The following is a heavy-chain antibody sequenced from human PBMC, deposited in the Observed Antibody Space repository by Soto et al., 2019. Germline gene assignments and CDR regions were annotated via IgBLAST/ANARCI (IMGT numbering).Heavy chain of an antibody. CDR1: GFTFSSYG. CDR2: IWYDGSNK. V-gene: IGHV3-33*01. CDR3: ARVPTVTPVFFDY. J-gene: IGHJ4*02. D-gene: IGHD4-17*01. Sequence: GGSLSLSCAASGFTFSSYGMHWVRQAPGKGLEWVAVIWYDGSNKYYADSVKGRFTISRDNSKNTLYLQMNSLRAEDTAVYYCARVPTVTPVFFDYWGQGTLVTVSS.